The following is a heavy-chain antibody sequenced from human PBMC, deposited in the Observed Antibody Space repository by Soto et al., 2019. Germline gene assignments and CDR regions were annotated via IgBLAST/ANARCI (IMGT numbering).Heavy chain of an antibody. Sequence: SVKVSCKASGGTFSSYAISWVRQAPGQGLEWVGWIIHIFGTANYAQKFQGRVKITPDKSTRTAYMELTSLRSEDTAVYYCASSPTHYNDFWSGYSPDYYYDYGMDVSGQGTTVTVS. CDR2: IIHIFGTA. CDR1: GGTFSSYA. J-gene: IGHJ6*02. CDR3: ASSPTHYNDFWSGYSPDYYYDYGMDV. V-gene: IGHV1-69*06. D-gene: IGHD3-3*01.